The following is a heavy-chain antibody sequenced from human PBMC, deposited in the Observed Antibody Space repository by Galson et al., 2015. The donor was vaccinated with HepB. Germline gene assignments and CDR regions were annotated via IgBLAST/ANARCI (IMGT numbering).Heavy chain of an antibody. CDR3: ARGGGNYYYYMDV. D-gene: IGHD3-16*01. Sequence: SLRLSCAASGFIFSNYGIHWVRQDPGKGLEWVAVIWYDGSNKYYADSVKGRFTISRDNSKNTLYLQMSSLRAEDTAVYFCARGGGNYYYYMDVWGKGTTVTVSS. V-gene: IGHV3-33*01. J-gene: IGHJ6*03. CDR1: GFIFSNYG. CDR2: IWYDGSNK.